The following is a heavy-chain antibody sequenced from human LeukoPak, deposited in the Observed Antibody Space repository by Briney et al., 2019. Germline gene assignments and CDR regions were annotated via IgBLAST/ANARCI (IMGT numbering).Heavy chain of an antibody. J-gene: IGHJ4*02. CDR2: ISAYNGNT. CDR1: GYTFTSYG. V-gene: IGHV1-18*01. CDR3: ARFHPRDRNYYDSSGYLDY. D-gene: IGHD3-22*01. Sequence: ASVKVSCTASGYTFTSYGISWVRQAPGQGLEWMGWISAYNGNTNYAQKLQGRVTMTTDTSTSTAYMELRSLRSDDTAVYYCARFHPRDRNYYDSSGYLDYWGQGTLVTVSS.